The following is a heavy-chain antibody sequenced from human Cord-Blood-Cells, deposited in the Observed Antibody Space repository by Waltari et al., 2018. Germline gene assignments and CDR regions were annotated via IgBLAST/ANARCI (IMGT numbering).Heavy chain of an antibody. D-gene: IGHD2-21*01. CDR3: ARAGLAYCGGDCYSWFDP. CDR2: INAGNGNT. V-gene: IGHV1-3*01. Sequence: QVQLVQSGAEVKKPGASVKVSCKASGYTFTSYAMHWVRQAPGQRLEWMGWINAGNGNTKYSQKFQGRVTITRDTSASTAYMELSSLRSEDTAVYYCARAGLAYCGGDCYSWFDPWGQGTLVTVSS. CDR1: GYTFTSYA. J-gene: IGHJ5*02.